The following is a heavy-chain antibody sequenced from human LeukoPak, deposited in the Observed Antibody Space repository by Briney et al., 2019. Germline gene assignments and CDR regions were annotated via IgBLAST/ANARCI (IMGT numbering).Heavy chain of an antibody. CDR3: ARGRDYYGSGRFDY. D-gene: IGHD3-10*01. J-gene: IGHJ4*02. CDR1: GGSISSYY. V-gene: IGHV4-59*01. CDR2: IYYSGCT. Sequence: PSETLSLTCTVSGGSISSYYWSWIRQPPGKGLEWIGYIYYSGCTNYNPSLKSRVTISVDTSKNQFSLKLSSVTAADTAVYYCARGRDYYGSGRFDYWGQGTLVTVSS.